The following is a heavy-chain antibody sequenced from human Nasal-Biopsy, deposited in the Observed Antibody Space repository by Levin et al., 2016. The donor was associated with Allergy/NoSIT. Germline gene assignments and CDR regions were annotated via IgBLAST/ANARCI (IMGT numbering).Heavy chain of an antibody. CDR1: GGSISSSIW. J-gene: IGHJ4*02. Sequence: SETLSLTCAVSGGSISSSIWWSWVRQPPGKGLEWIGEIYHTGTTIYNPSLKSRVTISVDKSKNQFSLNLTSVTAADTAVYYCARGGNTRFDYWGQGALVTVSS. CDR2: IYHTGTT. CDR3: ARGGNTRFDY. V-gene: IGHV4-4*02. D-gene: IGHD2-2*02.